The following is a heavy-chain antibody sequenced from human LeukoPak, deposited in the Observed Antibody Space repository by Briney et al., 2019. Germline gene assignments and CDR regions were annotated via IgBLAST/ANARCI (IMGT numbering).Heavy chain of an antibody. CDR3: ARKWWENWFDS. CDR2: VNPNSGNT. CDR1: GYTFTGYY. D-gene: IGHD2-15*01. J-gene: IGHJ5*01. Sequence: GASVKVSCKASGYTFTGYYMHWVRQAPGQGLEWMGWVNPNSGNTHYAQKFQDRVTMTRDTSISTAYMELNSLRSDDTAVYYCARKWWENWFDSWGQGALVTVSS. V-gene: IGHV1-2*02.